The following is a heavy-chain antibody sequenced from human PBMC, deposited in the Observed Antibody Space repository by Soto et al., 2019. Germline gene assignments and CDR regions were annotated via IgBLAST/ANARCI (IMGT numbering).Heavy chain of an antibody. Sequence: SETLSLTCTVSGGSISSYYWSWIRQPPGKGLEWIGYIYYSGSTNYNPSLKSRVTISVDTSKNQFSLKLSSVTAADTAVYYCARDKGYCSGGSCHNWFDPWGQGTLVTVSS. D-gene: IGHD2-15*01. J-gene: IGHJ5*02. CDR2: IYYSGST. CDR1: GGSISSYY. V-gene: IGHV4-59*01. CDR3: ARDKGYCSGGSCHNWFDP.